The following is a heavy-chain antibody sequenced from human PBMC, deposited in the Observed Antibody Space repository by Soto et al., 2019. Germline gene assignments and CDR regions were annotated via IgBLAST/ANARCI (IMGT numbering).Heavy chain of an antibody. V-gene: IGHV1-18*01. J-gene: IGHJ5*02. Sequence: QVQLVQSGAEVKKPGASVKVSCKASGYRVASYGISWVRQAPGQGLEGMGWISVYNGNATYEENFQDRVTMTTDTSTSTAYMALRSLRSDDTAVYFCARTAIGDPNWFDPWGQGTLVTVSS. D-gene: IGHD4-17*01. CDR1: GYRVASYG. CDR2: ISVYNGNA. CDR3: ARTAIGDPNWFDP.